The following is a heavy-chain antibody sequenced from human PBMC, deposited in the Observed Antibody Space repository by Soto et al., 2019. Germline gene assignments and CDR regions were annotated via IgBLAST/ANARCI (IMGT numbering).Heavy chain of an antibody. V-gene: IGHV3-33*01. Sequence: GGSLRLSCAASGFTFSSYGMHWVRQAPGKGLEWVAVIWYDGSNKYYADSVKGRFTISRDNSKNTLYLQMNSLRAEDTAVYYCARDQNLGFCSSTSCPMDVWGKGTTVTVSS. CDR3: ARDQNLGFCSSTSCPMDV. J-gene: IGHJ6*03. CDR1: GFTFSSYG. D-gene: IGHD2-2*01. CDR2: IWYDGSNK.